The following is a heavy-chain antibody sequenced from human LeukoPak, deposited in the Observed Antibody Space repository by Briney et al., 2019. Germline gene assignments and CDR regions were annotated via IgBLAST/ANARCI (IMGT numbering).Heavy chain of an antibody. CDR3: ARGTLRLGDLSLSNYFDP. CDR1: GASITSYY. J-gene: IGHJ5*02. Sequence: SETLSPTCTVSGASITSYYWSWIRQPAGKGLEWVGRIHSSGSTNYNPSLKSRVTMSVDTSKNQFSLKLSSVTAADTALYYCARGTLRLGDLSLSNYFDPWGQGTLVTVSS. CDR2: IHSSGST. D-gene: IGHD3-16*02. V-gene: IGHV4-4*07.